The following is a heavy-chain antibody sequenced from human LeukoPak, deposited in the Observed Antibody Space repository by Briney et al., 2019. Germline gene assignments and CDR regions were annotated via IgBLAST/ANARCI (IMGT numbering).Heavy chain of an antibody. J-gene: IGHJ4*02. V-gene: IGHV6-1*01. D-gene: IGHD6-6*01. CDR2: TYYRSQYWDF. Sequence: SQTLSLTCVISGDSVSSNRVTWNWIRQSPSRGLEWQGRTYYRSQYWDFDYTSSVKSRISINADTSRNQFSLHLNSVTPEDTAMYYCARESGSYSSSYRFDSWGQGTLVTVSS. CDR1: GDSVSSNRVT. CDR3: ARESGSYSSSYRFDS.